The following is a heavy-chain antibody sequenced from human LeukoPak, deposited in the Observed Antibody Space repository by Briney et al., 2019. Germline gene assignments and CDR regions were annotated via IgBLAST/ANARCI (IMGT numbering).Heavy chain of an antibody. CDR3: AKEPHGLSQIHPAHFDY. D-gene: IGHD5-18*01. CDR2: ISYDGSNK. CDR1: GFTFSSYG. J-gene: IGHJ4*02. Sequence: GGSLRLSCAASGFTFSSYGMHWVRQAPGKGLEWVAVISYDGSNKYYADSVKGRFTISRDNSKNTLYLQMNSLRAEDTAVYYCAKEPHGLSQIHPAHFDYWGQGTLVTVSS. V-gene: IGHV3-30*18.